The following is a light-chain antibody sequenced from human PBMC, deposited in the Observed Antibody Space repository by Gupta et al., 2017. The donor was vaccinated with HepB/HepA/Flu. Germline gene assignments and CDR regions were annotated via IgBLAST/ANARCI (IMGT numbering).Light chain of an antibody. V-gene: IGLV1-44*01. CDR2: SNN. Sequence: QSVLTQPPSASGTPGQRVTISCSGSSSNIGSNTVNWYQQLPETAPKLLIYSNNQRHSGVPDRFSGSKSGTSASLAISGLQSEDEADYYCAAWDDSLNGPNWVFGGGTKLTVL. CDR3: AAWDDSLNGPNWV. J-gene: IGLJ3*02. CDR1: SSNIGSNT.